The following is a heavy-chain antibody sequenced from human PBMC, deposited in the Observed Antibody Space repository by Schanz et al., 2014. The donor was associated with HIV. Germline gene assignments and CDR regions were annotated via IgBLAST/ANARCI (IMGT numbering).Heavy chain of an antibody. J-gene: IGHJ6*02. Sequence: VQVVESGGGVVQPGRSLRLSCAASGFAVSSNFLNWVRQTPGKGLEWVSFTSSDGTTYYADSVKGRLTISRDNSENTLYLQMNSLRAEDTAVYYCAKSRGDSWPYGMDVWGQGTTVTVSS. D-gene: IGHD4-17*01. CDR1: GFAVSSNF. V-gene: IGHV3-53*01. CDR3: AKSRGDSWPYGMDV. CDR2: TSSDGTT.